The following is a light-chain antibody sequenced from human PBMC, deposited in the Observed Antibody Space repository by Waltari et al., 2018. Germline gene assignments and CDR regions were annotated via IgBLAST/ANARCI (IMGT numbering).Light chain of an antibody. V-gene: IGKV4-1*01. Sequence: DIVMTQSPDSLALSVGERASINCKSNQSVLYWSNNKNYLAWYQQKPGQPPKLLIYWASTRDSGVPDRFSGSGSGSDFTLTISSLQAEDVAVYYCQQYYTTPFTFGPGTKVAIK. CDR1: QSVLYWSNNKNY. CDR3: QQYYTTPFT. CDR2: WAS. J-gene: IGKJ3*01.